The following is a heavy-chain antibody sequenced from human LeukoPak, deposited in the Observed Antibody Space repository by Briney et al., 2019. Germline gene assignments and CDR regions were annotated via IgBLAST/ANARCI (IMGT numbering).Heavy chain of an antibody. Sequence: EAPVKVSCKASGYTFTGYYMHWVRQALGQGLEWMGWINPNSGGTNYAQKFQGRVTMTRDTSISTAYMELSRLRSDDTAVYYCARDPDYYDSSGYYYWGQGTLVTVSS. CDR2: INPNSGGT. J-gene: IGHJ4*02. V-gene: IGHV1-2*02. CDR1: GYTFTGYY. CDR3: ARDPDYYDSSGYYY. D-gene: IGHD3-22*01.